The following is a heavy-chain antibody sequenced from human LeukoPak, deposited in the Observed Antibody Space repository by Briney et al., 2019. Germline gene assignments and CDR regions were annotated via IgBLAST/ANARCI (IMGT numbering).Heavy chain of an antibody. J-gene: IGHJ4*02. D-gene: IGHD5-24*01. CDR1: GGSCDDYY. CDR2: IHPHGIF. CDR3: ASGRDRSKAGDH. Sequence: SETLSLTCAVSGGSCDDYYCSWICQPPGKGLEWIGEIHPHGIFYYNSSLTSRVTISIDTSKSQFSLRLTSVTAADTAFYYCASGRDRSKAGDHWGQGSLVTVSS. V-gene: IGHV4-34*01.